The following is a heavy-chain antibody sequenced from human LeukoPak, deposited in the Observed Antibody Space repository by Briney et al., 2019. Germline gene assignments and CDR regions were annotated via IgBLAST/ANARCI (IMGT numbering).Heavy chain of an antibody. CDR2: VYHSGST. Sequence: SETLSLTCTVSGDSITTYRWWSWVRQPPGKGLEWIGEVYHSGSTNYNPSLMSRVTISVDKSKNQFSLKLSSVTAADTAVYYCAREMAVKGSGYDYWGQGTLVTVSS. J-gene: IGHJ4*02. D-gene: IGHD5-12*01. CDR1: GDSITTYRW. V-gene: IGHV4-4*02. CDR3: AREMAVKGSGYDY.